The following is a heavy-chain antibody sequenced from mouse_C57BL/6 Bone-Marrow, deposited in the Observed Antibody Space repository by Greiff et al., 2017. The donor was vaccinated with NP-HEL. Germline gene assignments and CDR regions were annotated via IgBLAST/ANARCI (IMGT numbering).Heavy chain of an antibody. D-gene: IGHD2-1*01. V-gene: IGHV7-1*01. CDR1: GFTFSDFY. J-gene: IGHJ3*01. CDR2: SRNKANDYTT. Sequence: EVMLVESGGGLVQSGRSLRLSCATSGFTFSDFYMEWVRQAPGKGLEWIAASRNKANDYTTEYSASVKGRFIVSRDTSQSILYLQMNALRAEDTAIYYCARDLLDWGQGTLVTVSA. CDR3: ARDLLD.